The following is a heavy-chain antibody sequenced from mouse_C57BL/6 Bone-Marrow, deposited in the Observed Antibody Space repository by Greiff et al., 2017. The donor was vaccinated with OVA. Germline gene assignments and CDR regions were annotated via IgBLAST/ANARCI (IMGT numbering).Heavy chain of an antibody. J-gene: IGHJ2*01. V-gene: IGHV3-6*01. CDR2: ISYDGSN. D-gene: IGHD4-1*01. CDR1: GYSITSGYY. CDR3: ARDHNWDYFDY. Sequence: VQLKESGPGLVKPSQSLSLTCSVTGYSITSGYYWNWIRQFPGNKLEWMGYISYDGSNNYNPSLKNRISITRDTSKNQFFLKLNSVTTEDTATYYCARDHNWDYFDYWGQGTTLTVSS.